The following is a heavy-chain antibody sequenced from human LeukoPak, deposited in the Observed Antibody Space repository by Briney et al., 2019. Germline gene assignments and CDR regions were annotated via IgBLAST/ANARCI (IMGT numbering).Heavy chain of an antibody. V-gene: IGHV5-51*01. D-gene: IGHD6-13*01. Sequence: GESLKISCQGFGYSFTSYWIGWVRQMPGKGMEWMGVIYPGDLRVRHNPSFQGQVTISVDKSINTAYLQWVSLRASDSAMYYCACRDLTSTWSFPWGQGTLVTVSS. CDR2: IYPGDLRV. CDR3: ACRDLTSTWSFP. J-gene: IGHJ5*02. CDR1: GYSFTSYW.